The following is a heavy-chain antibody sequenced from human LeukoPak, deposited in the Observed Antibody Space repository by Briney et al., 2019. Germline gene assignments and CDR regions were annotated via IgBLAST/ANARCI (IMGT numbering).Heavy chain of an antibody. V-gene: IGHV4-59*01. CDR3: ARWYYYDSSGYYRSGYFDY. CDR1: GGSISSYY. J-gene: IGHJ4*02. Sequence: PSETLSLTCTVSGGSISSYYWSWIRQPPGKGLEWIGYIYYSGSTNYNPSLKSRVTISVDTSKNQFSLKLSSVTAADTAVYYCARWYYYDSSGYYRSGYFDYWGQGTLVTVSS. D-gene: IGHD3-22*01. CDR2: IYYSGST.